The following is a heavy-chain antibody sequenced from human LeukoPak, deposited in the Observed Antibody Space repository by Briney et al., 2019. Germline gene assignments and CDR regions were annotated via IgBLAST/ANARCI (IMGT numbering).Heavy chain of an antibody. D-gene: IGHD3-3*01. V-gene: IGHV4-38-2*02. J-gene: IGHJ3*02. CDR3: ARDRNYDFWSDAFEI. CDR2: IYHSGST. CDR1: GYSISSGYY. Sequence: PSETLSLTCTVSGYSISSGYYWGWIRQPPGKGLEWIGSIYHSGSTYYNPSLKSRVTISVDTSKNQFSLEVSSVTAADTAMYYCARDRNYDFWSDAFEIWGQGTMVTVSS.